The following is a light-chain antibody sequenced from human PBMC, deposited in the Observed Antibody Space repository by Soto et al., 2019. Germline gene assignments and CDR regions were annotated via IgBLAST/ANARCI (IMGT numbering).Light chain of an antibody. V-gene: IGLV1-51*01. CDR2: DIN. J-gene: IGLJ2*01. CDR1: SSNIGNNY. CDR3: ATWDGSLPGEV. Sequence: QSVLTQSPSVSAAPGQKVTISCSGSSSNIGNNYVSWYQQVPGTAPKLLIYDINKRPSGIPDRFSGSKSGTSGTLDITGLQTGDEADYYCATWDGSLPGEVFGGGTKLTV.